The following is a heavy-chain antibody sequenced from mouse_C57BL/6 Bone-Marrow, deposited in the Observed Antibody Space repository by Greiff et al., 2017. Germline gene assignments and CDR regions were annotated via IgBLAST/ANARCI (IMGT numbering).Heavy chain of an antibody. D-gene: IGHD2-3*01. CDR3: SSFDGNYFDV. J-gene: IGHJ2*01. CDR2: IDPEIGDT. Sequence: VQLQQSGAELVRPGASVKLSCTASGFNIKDDYIHWVKQRPEQGLEWIGWIDPEIGDTEYASKFQGKATITSDTSSNTAYLQLSSLTSGDTAVYYCSSFDGNYFDVWGQGTPLTVAS. CDR1: GFNIKDDY. V-gene: IGHV14-4*01.